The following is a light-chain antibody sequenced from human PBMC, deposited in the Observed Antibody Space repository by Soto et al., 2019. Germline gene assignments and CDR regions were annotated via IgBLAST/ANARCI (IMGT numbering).Light chain of an antibody. CDR3: SSYTSSCAVV. CDR1: SSDIGGYNY. CDR2: DVS. V-gene: IGLV2-14*01. J-gene: IGLJ2*01. Sequence: QSALTQPASVSESPGRPISIPCTGTSSDIGGYNYVSWYQQHPGKAPKLMIYDVSNRPSGVSNRFFGSKSGNTASLTISGLQAEDEADYYGSSYTSSCAVVFGGGTKLTVL.